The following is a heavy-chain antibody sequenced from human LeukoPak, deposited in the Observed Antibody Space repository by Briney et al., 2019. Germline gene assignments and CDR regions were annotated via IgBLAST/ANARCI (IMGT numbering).Heavy chain of an antibody. V-gene: IGHV3-13*01. J-gene: IGHJ6*02. CDR1: GFAFSGYD. Sequence: PGGSLRLSCAGNGFAFSGYDMHWVRQVTGQGLEWVSTVFGSGDTFYADSVKGRFTISRTNAVSSLYPQMSSLRAGDTAVYYCTRTGLRGVTGSYHALDVWGQGTTVTVSS. D-gene: IGHD2-21*02. CDR3: TRTGLRGVTGSYHALDV. CDR2: VFGSGDT.